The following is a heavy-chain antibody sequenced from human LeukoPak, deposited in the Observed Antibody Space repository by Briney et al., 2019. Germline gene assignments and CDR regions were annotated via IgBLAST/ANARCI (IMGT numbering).Heavy chain of an antibody. V-gene: IGHV3-48*03. CDR2: ISSSGSTI. CDR3: AELGITMIGGV. J-gene: IGHJ6*04. D-gene: IGHD3-10*02. CDR1: AFTFSSYE. Sequence: GGSLRLSCAASAFTFSSYEMCWVRQAPAKGLEWVSYISSSGSTIYYADSVKGRFTISRDNAKNSLYLQMNSLRAEDTAVYYCAELGITMIGGVWGKGTTVTISS.